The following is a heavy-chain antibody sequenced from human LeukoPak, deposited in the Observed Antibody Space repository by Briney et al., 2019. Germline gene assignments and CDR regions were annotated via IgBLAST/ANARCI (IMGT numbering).Heavy chain of an antibody. Sequence: SETLSLTCTVSGGSVSSHFWSWIRQPPGKGLEWIGYIYNSGITNYNPSLKSRVTMSVDTSKNQFSLMLRSVTAADTAVYYCARDHLPAGAPGYYMDVWGKGTAVTVSS. D-gene: IGHD4/OR15-4a*01. CDR3: ARDHLPAGAPGYYMDV. J-gene: IGHJ6*03. CDR2: IYNSGIT. CDR1: GGSVSSHF. V-gene: IGHV4-59*02.